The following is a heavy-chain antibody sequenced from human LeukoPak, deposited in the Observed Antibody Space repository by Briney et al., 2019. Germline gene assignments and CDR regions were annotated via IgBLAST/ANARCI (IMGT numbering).Heavy chain of an antibody. D-gene: IGHD3-10*01. V-gene: IGHV4-59*01. Sequence: SETLSLTCTVSGGSISSYYWSWIRQPPGKGLEWIGYIYYSGSTNYNPSLKSRVTISVDKSKNQFSLKLKSVTAADTAVYYCARAGAWQIDPWGQGTLVTVSS. J-gene: IGHJ5*02. CDR2: IYYSGST. CDR1: GGSISSYY. CDR3: ARAGAWQIDP.